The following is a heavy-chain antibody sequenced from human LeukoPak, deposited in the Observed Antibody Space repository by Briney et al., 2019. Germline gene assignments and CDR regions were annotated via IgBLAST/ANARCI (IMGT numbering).Heavy chain of an antibody. CDR1: GGSFSGYY. CDR2: IYYSGST. J-gene: IGHJ2*01. Sequence: SETLSLTCAVYGGSFSGYYWSWIRQPPGKGLEWIGYIYYSGSTYYNPSLKSRVTISVDTSKNQFSLKLSSVTAADTAVYYCARDGTTTVTQHWYFDLWGRGTLVTVSS. D-gene: IGHD4-17*01. CDR3: ARDGTTTVTQHWYFDL. V-gene: IGHV4-34*01.